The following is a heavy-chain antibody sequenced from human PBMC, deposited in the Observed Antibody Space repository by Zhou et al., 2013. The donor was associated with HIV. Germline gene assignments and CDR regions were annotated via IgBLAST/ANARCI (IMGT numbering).Heavy chain of an antibody. CDR1: GKTLSQSA. Sequence: QVHLAQSGAEVKKPGASVKILCKVSGKTLSQSAVHWVRKGPEGGLEWMGGLDSQHGQMKYGWTFEGRVTMTEVTSTNTAYMELNSLTYDDTAVYYCTLCSRDDWGSPCADYWGQGTMVTVSS. CDR3: TLCSRDDWGSPCADY. J-gene: IGHJ4*02. V-gene: IGHV1-24*01. CDR2: LDSQHGQM. D-gene: IGHD7-27*01.